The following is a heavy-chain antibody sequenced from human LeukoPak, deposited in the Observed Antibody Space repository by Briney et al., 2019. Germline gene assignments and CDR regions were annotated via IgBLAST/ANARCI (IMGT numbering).Heavy chain of an antibody. CDR1: GFTFSSYA. J-gene: IGHJ4*02. Sequence: PGGSLRLSCAASGFTFSSYAMSWVRKAPGKGLDWVSGSGGSTYYADSVKGRFTISRDNSENTLYLQMNSLRADDTAVYYCAKGRGSGSLSSFDYWGQGTLVTVSS. CDR2: SGGST. D-gene: IGHD3-10*01. CDR3: AKGRGSGSLSSFDY. V-gene: IGHV3-23*01.